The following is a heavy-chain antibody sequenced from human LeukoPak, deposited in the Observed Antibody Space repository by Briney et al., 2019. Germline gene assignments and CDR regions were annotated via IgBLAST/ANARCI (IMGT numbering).Heavy chain of an antibody. CDR1: GVSLTNYY. CDR2: IHSDGTT. CDR3: ARLNFRGGEALHFDS. D-gene: IGHD3-16*01. Sequence: SETLSLTCSVSGVSLTNYYWGWIRQPPGKGLEFIGYIHSDGTTNYDSSLQSRVAISLDTSKIQFSLRLYSVTAADTALYFCARLNFRGGEALHFDSWGQETLVTVSS. J-gene: IGHJ4*02. V-gene: IGHV4-4*09.